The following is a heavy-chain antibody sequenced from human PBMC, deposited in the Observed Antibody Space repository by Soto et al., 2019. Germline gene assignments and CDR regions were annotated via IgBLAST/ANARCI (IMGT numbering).Heavy chain of an antibody. CDR3: ARCPSQIRAFDI. CDR1: GGSISSYH. Sequence: SETLSLTCTVSGGSISSYHWSWIRQPPGKGLEWIGYIYYSGSTNYNPSLKSRVTISVDTSKNQFSLKLSSVTAADTAVYYCARCPSQIRAFDIWGQGTMVTVSS. CDR2: IYYSGST. D-gene: IGHD5-18*01. J-gene: IGHJ3*02. V-gene: IGHV4-59*01.